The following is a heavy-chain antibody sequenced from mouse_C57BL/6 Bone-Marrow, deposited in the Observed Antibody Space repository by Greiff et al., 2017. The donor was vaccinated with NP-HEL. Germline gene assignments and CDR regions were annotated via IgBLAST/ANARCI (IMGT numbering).Heavy chain of an antibody. J-gene: IGHJ3*01. CDR1: GYSITSGYY. Sequence: VQLKQSGPGLVKPSQSLSLTCSVTGYSITSGYYWNWIRQFPGNKLEWMGYISYDGSNNYNPSLKNRISITRDTSKNQFFLKLNSVTTEDTATYYCARGRRRAWFAYWGQGTLVTVSA. CDR2: ISYDGSN. V-gene: IGHV3-6*01. CDR3: ARGRRRAWFAY.